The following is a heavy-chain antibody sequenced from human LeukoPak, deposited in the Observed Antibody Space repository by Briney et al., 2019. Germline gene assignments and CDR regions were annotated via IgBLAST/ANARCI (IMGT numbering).Heavy chain of an antibody. CDR2: IYYSGST. V-gene: IGHV4-39*01. D-gene: IGHD2-2*02. Sequence: SETLSLTCTVSGGSISSSTYYWAWIRQPPGKGLEWTGSIYYSGSTYYSPSLKSRVTISVDTSKNQFSLKLSSVTAADTAVYYSVRYCSSVSCYNYYGMDVWGQGTTVTVSS. J-gene: IGHJ6*02. CDR3: VRYCSSVSCYNYYGMDV. CDR1: GGSISSSTYY.